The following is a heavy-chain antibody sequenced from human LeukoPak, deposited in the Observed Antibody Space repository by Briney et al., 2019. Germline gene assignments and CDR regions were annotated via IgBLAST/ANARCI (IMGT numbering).Heavy chain of an antibody. J-gene: IGHJ1*01. V-gene: IGHV3-23*01. D-gene: IGHD2-15*01. CDR3: ANMFCASGTCYQGWRYFQT. CDR1: ADTFSNHA. Sequence: GGSLRLSCTASADTFSNHAMARVRQAPGKGLEWVSTISGSGDRTFFADSVTGRFTISRDNSQNTLFLKIDSVRVEDTARYYCANMFCASGTCYQGWRYFQTWGQGALVTVSS. CDR2: ISGSGDRT.